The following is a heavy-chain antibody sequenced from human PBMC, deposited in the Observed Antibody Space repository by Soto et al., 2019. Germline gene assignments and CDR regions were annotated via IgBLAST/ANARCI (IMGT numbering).Heavy chain of an antibody. Sequence: GGSLRLSCAASGSTFSSYWMSWVRQAPGKGLEWVANIKQDGSEKYYVDSVKGRFTISRDNAKNSLYLQINSLRPEDSAVYYCARDGPYCTNGVCYVVPQWYYYYGMDFWGQGTTVTVSS. J-gene: IGHJ6*02. CDR2: IKQDGSEK. V-gene: IGHV3-7*01. CDR3: ARDGPYCTNGVCYVVPQWYYYYGMDF. CDR1: GSTFSSYW. D-gene: IGHD2-8*01.